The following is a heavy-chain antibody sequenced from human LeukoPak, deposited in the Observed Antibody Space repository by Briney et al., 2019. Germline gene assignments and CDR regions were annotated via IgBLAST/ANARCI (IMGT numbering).Heavy chain of an antibody. CDR2: IYTSGST. CDR3: ARGQVGSYYDFWSGSDTFDI. D-gene: IGHD3-3*01. CDR1: GGSISSGSYY. Sequence: SETLSLTCTVSGGSISSGSYYWSWIRQPAGKGLEWIGRIYTSGSTNYNPSLKSRVTISVDTSKNQFSLKLSSVTAADTAVYYCARGQVGSYYDFWSGSDTFDIWGQGTMVTVSS. V-gene: IGHV4-61*02. J-gene: IGHJ3*02.